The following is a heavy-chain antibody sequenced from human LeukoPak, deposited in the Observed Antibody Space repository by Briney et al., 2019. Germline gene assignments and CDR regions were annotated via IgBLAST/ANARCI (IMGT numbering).Heavy chain of an antibody. V-gene: IGHV4-4*07. CDR3: ARSQGDYYSEYFDL. J-gene: IGHJ2*01. D-gene: IGHD3-10*01. CDR1: GGSISSYY. Sequence: KASETLSLTCTVSGGSISSYYWSWIRQPAGKGLEWIGRIYTSGSTNYNPSLKSRVTMSVDTSKNQFSLRLNSVTAADTAVYYCARSQGDYYSEYFDLWGRGTLVTVSS. CDR2: IYTSGST.